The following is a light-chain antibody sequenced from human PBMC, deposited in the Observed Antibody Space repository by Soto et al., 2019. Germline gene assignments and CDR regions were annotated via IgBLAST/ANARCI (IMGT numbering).Light chain of an antibody. CDR2: DAS. Sequence: EVVLTQSPATLSLSPGERATLSCRASQSVSTYLAWYQQRPGQAPRILIFDASTRATGIPARFSGSGSGTDFTLTISSLESEDFAVYYCQQSRNCPLTFGGGTRVEIK. CDR1: QSVSTY. V-gene: IGKV3-11*01. J-gene: IGKJ4*01. CDR3: QQSRNCPLT.